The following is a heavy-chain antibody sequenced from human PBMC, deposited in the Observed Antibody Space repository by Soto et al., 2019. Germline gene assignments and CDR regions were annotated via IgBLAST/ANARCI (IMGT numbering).Heavy chain of an antibody. CDR1: GGSITRNNHY. CDR3: ARLGSSGWYQGSYFDY. J-gene: IGHJ4*02. D-gene: IGHD6-19*01. V-gene: IGHV4-39*01. CDR2: ILYSGST. Sequence: QLQLQESGPGLVKPSETLSLTCIVSGGSITRNNHYWGWIRQSPGKGLEWIGSILYSGSTNYNPSLKRRVTLSVETSKNPFSLKMSSVTAADTAVYYCARLGSSGWYQGSYFDYWGQGTLVTVSA.